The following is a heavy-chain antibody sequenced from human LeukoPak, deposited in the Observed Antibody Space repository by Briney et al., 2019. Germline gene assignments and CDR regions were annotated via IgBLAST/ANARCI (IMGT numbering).Heavy chain of an antibody. CDR3: ARRIFGGSFDY. V-gene: IGHV4-39*01. D-gene: IGHD3-3*02. CDR2: IYYSGST. Sequence: SETLSLTCTVSGGSISSSSYYWGWIRQPPRKGLEWIGSIYYSGSTYYNPSLKSRVTISVDTSKNQFSLKLSSVTAADTAVYYCARRIFGGSFDYWGQGTLVTVSS. J-gene: IGHJ4*02. CDR1: GGSISSSSYY.